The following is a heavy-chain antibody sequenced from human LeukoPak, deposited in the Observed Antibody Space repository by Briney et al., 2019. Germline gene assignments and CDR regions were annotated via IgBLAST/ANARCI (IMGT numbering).Heavy chain of an antibody. CDR3: ASFYGSGSPVRGVGPFDI. V-gene: IGHV4-34*01. CDR1: GGSFSGYY. CDR2: INHSGST. D-gene: IGHD3-10*01. Sequence: PSETLSLTCAVYGGSFSGYYWSWIRQPPGKGLEWIGEINHSGSTNYNPSLKSRVTISVDTSKNQFSLKLSSVTAADTAVYYCASFYGSGSPVRGVGPFDIWGQGTMVTVSS. J-gene: IGHJ3*02.